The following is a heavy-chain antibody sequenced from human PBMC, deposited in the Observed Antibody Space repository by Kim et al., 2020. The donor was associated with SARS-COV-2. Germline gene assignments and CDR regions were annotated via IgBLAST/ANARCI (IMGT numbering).Heavy chain of an antibody. J-gene: IGHJ5*02. D-gene: IGHD2-15*01. Sequence: TPSVRSRTTISVDTPKTQFSLKLSSVTAAGTAVYYCARQYGGISGWFDPWGQGTLVTVSS. V-gene: IGHV4-34*04. CDR3: ARQYGGISGWFDP.